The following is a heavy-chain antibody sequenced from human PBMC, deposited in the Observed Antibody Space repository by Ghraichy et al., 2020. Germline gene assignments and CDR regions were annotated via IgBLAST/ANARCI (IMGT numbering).Heavy chain of an antibody. J-gene: IGHJ6*02. Sequence: SQTLSLTCGVSGGSISSYCWSWIRQPPGKGLEWLGHACNSGSTNYNPSLKSRVAISVDTSKNQLSLKLGSVTAADTAVYYCAKYTASHYYYYAMDVWGRGTTVTVFS. CDR3: AKYTASHYYYYAMDV. CDR2: ACNSGST. V-gene: IGHV4-59*01. CDR1: GGSISSYC. D-gene: IGHD5-18*01.